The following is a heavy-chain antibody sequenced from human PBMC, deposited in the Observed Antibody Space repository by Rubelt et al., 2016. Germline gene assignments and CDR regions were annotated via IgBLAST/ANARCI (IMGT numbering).Heavy chain of an antibody. V-gene: IGHV3-23*01. CDR1: GFTFSSYA. J-gene: IGHJ6*02. D-gene: IGHD3-3*01. Sequence: PGGSLRLSCAASGFTFSSYAMSWVRQAPGKGLEWVSAISGSGGSTYYADSVKGRFTISRDNSKNTLNLQMNSLRAEDTAVYYCARDAKGPCGITICGMDVWGQGTTVTVSS. CDR2: ISGSGGST. CDR3: ARDAKGPCGITICGMDV.